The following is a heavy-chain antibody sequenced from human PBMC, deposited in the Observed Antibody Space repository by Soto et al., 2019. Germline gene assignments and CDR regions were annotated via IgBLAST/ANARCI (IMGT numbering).Heavy chain of an antibody. CDR3: ANRLYRPDHSNTHCYFDT. D-gene: IGHD5-18*01. CDR2: ISGSGGST. Sequence: PGGSLRLSCAASGFTFSSYAMSWVRQAPGKGLEWVSAISGSGGSTYYADSVKGRFTISRDNSKNTLYLQMNSLRAEDTAVYYCANRLYRPDHSNTHCYFDTWGQGTLVTVSS. CDR1: GFTFSSYA. J-gene: IGHJ4*02. V-gene: IGHV3-23*01.